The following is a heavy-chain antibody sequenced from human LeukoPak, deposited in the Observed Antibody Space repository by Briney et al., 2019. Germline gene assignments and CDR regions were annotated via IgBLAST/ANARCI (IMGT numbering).Heavy chain of an antibody. V-gene: IGHV3-23*01. CDR2: LTGSGGNT. J-gene: IGHJ4*02. D-gene: IGHD3-10*01. CDR3: AKESLWFGESHRDY. Sequence: GGSLRLSCAASGFTFSSYPMSWVRQAPGKGLEWVSALTGSGGNTYYADSVKGRFIISRDNSKNMLYLQMDSLRAEDTAVYYCAKESLWFGESHRDYWGQGTLVTVSS. CDR1: GFTFSSYP.